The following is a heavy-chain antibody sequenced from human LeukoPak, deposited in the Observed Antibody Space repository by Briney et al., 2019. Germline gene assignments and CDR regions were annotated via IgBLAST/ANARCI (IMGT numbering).Heavy chain of an antibody. Sequence: GGSLRLSCAASGFNFRTYAMHWVRQAPGKGLEWVAVVSYDGSNQDYTESVKGRFIISRDDSKTTMYLQMNSLRAEDTAVYYCARDLFAGGMDVWGQGTTVTVSS. CDR2: VSYDGSNQ. J-gene: IGHJ6*02. V-gene: IGHV3-30-3*01. CDR1: GFNFRTYA. CDR3: ARDLFAGGMDV.